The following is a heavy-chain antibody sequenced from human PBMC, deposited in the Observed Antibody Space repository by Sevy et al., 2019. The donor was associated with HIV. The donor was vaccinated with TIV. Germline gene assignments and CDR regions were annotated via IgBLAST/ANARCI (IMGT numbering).Heavy chain of an antibody. CDR3: ARDAAEGPYGDTFFSNWFDA. D-gene: IGHD2-21*01. J-gene: IGHJ5*02. Sequence: GGSLRLSCAASGFTFSNYPMYWVRQAPGKGLEWVAIRSYDGNNKYYADSVKGRFTISRDNSKNTLYLQMNTVRAEDTALYYCARDAAEGPYGDTFFSNWFDAWGQGTLVTVSS. CDR1: GFTFSNYP. CDR2: RSYDGNNK. V-gene: IGHV3-30*04.